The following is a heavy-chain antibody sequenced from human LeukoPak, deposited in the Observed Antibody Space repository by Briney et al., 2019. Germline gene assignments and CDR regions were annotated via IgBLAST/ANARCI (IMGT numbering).Heavy chain of an antibody. Sequence: SVKVSCKASGGTFSSYAISWVRRAPGQGLEWMGGIIPIFGTANYAQRFQGRVTITADESTSTAYMELSSLRSEDTAVYYCAREASFYCSSTSCYGSGALDWFDPWGQGTLVTVSS. CDR1: GGTFSSYA. J-gene: IGHJ5*02. D-gene: IGHD2-2*01. CDR2: IIPIFGTA. V-gene: IGHV1-69*13. CDR3: AREASFYCSSTSCYGSGALDWFDP.